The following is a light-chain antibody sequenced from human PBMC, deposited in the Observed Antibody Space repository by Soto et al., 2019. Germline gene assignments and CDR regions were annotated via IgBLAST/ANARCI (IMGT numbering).Light chain of an antibody. CDR3: QQRSNWPPIFT. V-gene: IGKV3-11*01. CDR1: QSVSSY. J-gene: IGKJ3*01. CDR2: DAS. Sequence: IVLTQSPATLSLSPGERATLSCSASQSVSSYLAWYQQKPGQAPRLLIDDASNRATGIPARFSGSGSGTDFTLTISSLEPDDFAVYYCQQRSNWPPIFTFGPGTKVDIK.